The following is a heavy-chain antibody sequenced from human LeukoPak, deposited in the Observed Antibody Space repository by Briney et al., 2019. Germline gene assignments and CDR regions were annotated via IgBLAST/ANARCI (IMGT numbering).Heavy chain of an antibody. Sequence: PSETLPLTCAVYGGSFSGYYWSWIRQPPGKGLEWIGEINHSGSTNYNPSLKSRVTISVDMSKNQFSLKLSSVTAADTAVYYCARGFGIAVAGSNDYWGQGTLVTVSS. V-gene: IGHV4-34*01. CDR1: GGSFSGYY. J-gene: IGHJ4*02. CDR3: ARGFGIAVAGSNDY. CDR2: INHSGST. D-gene: IGHD6-19*01.